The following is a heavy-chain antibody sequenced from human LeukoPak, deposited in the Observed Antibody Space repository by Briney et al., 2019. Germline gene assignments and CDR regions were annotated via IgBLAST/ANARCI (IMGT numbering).Heavy chain of an antibody. CDR1: GYTFTSYG. D-gene: IGHD6-13*01. Sequence: GASVKVSCKASGYTFTSYGISWVRQAPGQGLEWMGWISAYNGNTNYAQKLQGRVTMTTDTSTSTAYMELRSLRSDDTAVYYCARGRPDSSSWYGADAFDIWGQGTMVTVSS. CDR2: ISAYNGNT. J-gene: IGHJ3*02. V-gene: IGHV1-18*01. CDR3: ARGRPDSSSWYGADAFDI.